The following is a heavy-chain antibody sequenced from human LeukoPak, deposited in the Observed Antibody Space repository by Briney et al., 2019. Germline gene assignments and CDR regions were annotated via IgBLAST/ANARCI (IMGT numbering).Heavy chain of an antibody. CDR1: GGSISSGSYY. J-gene: IGHJ5*02. CDR3: ARDIGTGWFASQGHNWFDP. CDR2: IYTSGST. D-gene: IGHD6-19*01. V-gene: IGHV4-61*02. Sequence: KTSQTLSLTCSVSGGSISSGSYYWTWVGQPAGRGLEWIGRIYTSGSTNYNPSLRSRVTISINTSKNHFSLKLTSVTAADTAVYYCARDIGTGWFASQGHNWFDPWGQGTLVTVSS.